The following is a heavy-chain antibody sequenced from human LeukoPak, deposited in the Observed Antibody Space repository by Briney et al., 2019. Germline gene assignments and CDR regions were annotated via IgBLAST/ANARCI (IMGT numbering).Heavy chain of an antibody. CDR1: GGSISSSSYY. CDR2: IYYSGST. J-gene: IGHJ6*03. D-gene: IGHD5-18*01. Sequence: SETLSLTCTVSGGSISSSSYYWGWIRQPPGKGLEWIGSIYYSGSTYYNPSLKRRVTISVDTSKNQFSLKLSSVTAADTAVYYCACRGYSYGYYYYYMDVWGKGTTVTVSS. V-gene: IGHV4-39*07. CDR3: ACRGYSYGYYYYYMDV.